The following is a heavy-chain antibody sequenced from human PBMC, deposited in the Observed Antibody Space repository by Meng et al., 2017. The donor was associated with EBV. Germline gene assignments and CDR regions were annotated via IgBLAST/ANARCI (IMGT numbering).Heavy chain of an antibody. CDR2: IYYSGST. D-gene: IGHD4-17*01. Sequence: QADTQEAGPGVGKPSGTRSLTCIVSGGSVSSGSYYWSWIRQPPGKGLEWIGYIYYSGSTNYNPSLKSRVTISVDTSKNQFSLKLSSVTAADTAVYYCARGRYYGDYFWFDPWGQGTLVTVSS. CDR1: GGSVSSGSYY. V-gene: IGHV4-61*01. J-gene: IGHJ5*02. CDR3: ARGRYYGDYFWFDP.